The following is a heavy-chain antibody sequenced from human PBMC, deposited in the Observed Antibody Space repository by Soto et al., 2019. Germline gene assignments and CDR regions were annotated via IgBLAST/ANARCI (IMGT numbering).Heavy chain of an antibody. CDR2: ISYDGSNK. D-gene: IGHD6-19*01. J-gene: IGHJ1*01. V-gene: IGHV3-30-3*01. CDR3: TRDLEQWLAKGSS. Sequence: QVQLVESGGGVVQPGRSLRLSCAASGFTFSIYAMHWVRQAPGKGLEWVAVISYDGSNKYYADSVRGRFTISRDNSKNKMYMQMNSMRAEDTAVYYCTRDLEQWLAKGSSWGQGTLVTVSS. CDR1: GFTFSIYA.